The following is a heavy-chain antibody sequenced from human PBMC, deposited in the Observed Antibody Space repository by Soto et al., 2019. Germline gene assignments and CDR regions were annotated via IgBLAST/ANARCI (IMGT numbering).Heavy chain of an antibody. V-gene: IGHV3-30*18. D-gene: IGHD4-17*01. CDR1: GFTFSSYG. Sequence: QVQLVESGGGVVQPGRSLRLSCAASGFTFSSYGMHWVRQAPGKGLEWVAVISYDGSMTYYADSVKGRFTISRDNSKNTLYLQMNSLRTEDTAVYNCAKNRPPPSTGPIDYWGQGTLVTVSS. CDR2: ISYDGSMT. J-gene: IGHJ4*02. CDR3: AKNRPPPSTGPIDY.